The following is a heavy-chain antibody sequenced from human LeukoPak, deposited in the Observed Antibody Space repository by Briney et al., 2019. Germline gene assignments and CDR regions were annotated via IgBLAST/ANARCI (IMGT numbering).Heavy chain of an antibody. CDR1: GYTFIVYY. Sequence: ASVKVACKASGYTFIVYYIHWVRQAPGQGLEWMGWISPNLGGATYSQKFQGRVTMTRDTSITTAYRMLSRLTSDDTAIYYCTRGDSSDAFQIWGQGKMVTVSS. V-gene: IGHV1-2*02. CDR3: TRGDSSDAFQI. J-gene: IGHJ3*02. CDR2: ISPNLGGA. D-gene: IGHD5-18*01.